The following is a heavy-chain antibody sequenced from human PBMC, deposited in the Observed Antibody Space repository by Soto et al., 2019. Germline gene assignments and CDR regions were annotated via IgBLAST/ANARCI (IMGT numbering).Heavy chain of an antibody. CDR2: INPSDSDT. D-gene: IGHD5-12*01. V-gene: IGHV5-51*01. Sequence: GESLKISCKGSGYRFTSYWIGWVRQMPGKGLEWMGIINPSDSDTRYSPSFQGQVTISADKSISTAYLRWSSLKASDTAMYYCARTDIEATGGFGYWGQGTLVTVSS. CDR1: GYRFTSYW. CDR3: ARTDIEATGGFGY. J-gene: IGHJ4*02.